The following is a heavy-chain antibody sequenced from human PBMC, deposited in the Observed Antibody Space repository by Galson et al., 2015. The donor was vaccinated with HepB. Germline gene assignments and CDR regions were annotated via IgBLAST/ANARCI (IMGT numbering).Heavy chain of an antibody. CDR3: ARESGLGAAYNWFDP. CDR2: INAGNGNT. CDR1: GYTFTSYA. J-gene: IGHJ5*02. D-gene: IGHD3-10*01. V-gene: IGHV1-3*01. Sequence: SVKVSCKASGYTFTSYAMHWVRQAPGQRLEWMGWINAGNGNTKYSQKFQGRVTITGDTSASTAYMELSSLRSEDTAVYCCARESGLGAAYNWFDPWGQGTLVTVSS.